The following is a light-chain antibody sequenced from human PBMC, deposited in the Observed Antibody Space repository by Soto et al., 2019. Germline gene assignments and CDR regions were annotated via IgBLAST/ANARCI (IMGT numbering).Light chain of an antibody. CDR3: QQYESLPLT. Sequence: DVQMTQSPSSLSASVGDRVTITCRASQSISNNLNWYQQKPGKAPKLLIYDASDLETGVPSRFSGSGSGTGFTFTISSLQPEDFATYYCQQYESLPLTFGQGTRLEIK. V-gene: IGKV1-33*01. CDR2: DAS. CDR1: QSISNN. J-gene: IGKJ5*01.